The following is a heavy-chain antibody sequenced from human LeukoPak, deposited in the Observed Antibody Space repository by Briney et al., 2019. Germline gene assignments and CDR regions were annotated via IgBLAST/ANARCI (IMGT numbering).Heavy chain of an antibody. CDR1: GLSFSNYA. D-gene: IGHD2-2*01. CDR2: ISASGTDT. J-gene: IGHJ4*02. CDR3: AKETIVVVPAANQIDC. V-gene: IGHV3-23*01. Sequence: KTGGSLRLSWTASGLSFSNYAMTWVRQAPGKGLEWASVISASGTDTYYADSVKGRFTISRDNSKNTLYLQMNSLRAEDTAVYYCAKETIVVVPAANQIDCWGQGTLVTVSS.